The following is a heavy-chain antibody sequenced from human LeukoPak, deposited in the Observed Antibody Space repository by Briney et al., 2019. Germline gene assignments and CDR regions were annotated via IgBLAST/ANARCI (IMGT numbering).Heavy chain of an antibody. CDR2: ISGSGGGT. D-gene: IGHD3-10*01. CDR1: GGSISSSN. CDR3: AKDWAGVQTPGGSDYFDY. J-gene: IGHJ4*02. V-gene: IGHV3-23*01. Sequence: PSETLSLTCAVSGGSISSSNWWSWVRQPPGKGLEWVSAISGSGGGTYYADSVKGRFTVSRDNSKNTLYLQMNSLRAEDTAVYYCAKDWAGVQTPGGSDYFDYWGQGTLVTVSS.